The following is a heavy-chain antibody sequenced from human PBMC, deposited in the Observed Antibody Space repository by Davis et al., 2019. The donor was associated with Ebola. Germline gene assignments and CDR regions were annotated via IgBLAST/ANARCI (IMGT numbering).Heavy chain of an antibody. CDR1: GGSISSGGYS. CDR2: IYHSGST. Sequence: PSETLSLTCAVSGGSISSGGYSWSWIRQPPGKGLEWIGYIYHSGSTYYNPSLKSRVTISVDRSKNQFSLQLNSVTPEDTAVYYCAREPTARYYYYYYMDVWGKGTTVTVSS. J-gene: IGHJ6*03. D-gene: IGHD4-17*01. CDR3: AREPTARYYYYYYMDV. V-gene: IGHV4-30-2*01.